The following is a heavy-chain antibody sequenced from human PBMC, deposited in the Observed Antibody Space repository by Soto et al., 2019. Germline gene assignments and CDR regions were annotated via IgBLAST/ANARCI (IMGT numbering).Heavy chain of an antibody. D-gene: IGHD3-22*01. CDR1: GFTFWSYA. Sequence: GGSPRLSCAASGFTFWSYALGWVRQAPGKGLEWVSAISGSGGSTYYADSVKGRFTISRDNAKNSLYLQLNSLRAEDTAVYYCARDLGYYASDGYFDYWGQGTVVTVSS. CDR2: ISGSGGST. CDR3: ARDLGYYASDGYFDY. J-gene: IGHJ4*02. V-gene: IGHV3-23*01.